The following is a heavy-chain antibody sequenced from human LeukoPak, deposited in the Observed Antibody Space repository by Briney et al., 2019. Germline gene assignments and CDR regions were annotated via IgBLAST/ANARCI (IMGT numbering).Heavy chain of an antibody. J-gene: IGHJ4*01. D-gene: IGHD2-8*01. CDR2: IYYSGST. V-gene: IGHV4-59*01. CDR3: TSGGMVSGDY. Sequence: SETLSLTCTVSGGSINSYYWRWIRQPPGKGLEWIGYIYYSGSTNYNPSLKSRVTISRDTSKNQFFLKLRSVTAADTAVYYCTSGGMVSGDYWGHGTLVTVSS. CDR1: GGSINSYY.